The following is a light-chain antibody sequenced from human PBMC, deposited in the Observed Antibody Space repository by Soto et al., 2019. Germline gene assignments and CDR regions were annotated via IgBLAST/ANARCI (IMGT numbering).Light chain of an antibody. J-gene: IGKJ2*01. CDR1: QSVSSY. Sequence: EIVLPQSPATLSLSPGERATLSCRASQSVSSYLAWYQQKPGQAPRLLIYDASNRATGIPARFSGSGSGTDFTLTISSLEPEDFAVYYCQQRSHWPPAFGQGTKVEIK. CDR2: DAS. CDR3: QQRSHWPPA. V-gene: IGKV3-11*01.